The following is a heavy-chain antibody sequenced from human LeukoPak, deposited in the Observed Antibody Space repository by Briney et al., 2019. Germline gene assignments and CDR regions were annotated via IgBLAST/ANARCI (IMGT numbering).Heavy chain of an antibody. V-gene: IGHV3-64*01. Sequence: GGSLRLSCGASGFTLSSYTMHWVRGAPGKGLECVSAISHDGISTYYATSVKGRFTISRDSSKSTLYLQMDSLRPEDMAIYYCARETDGGLDYWGQGTLVTVSS. CDR1: GFTLSSYT. CDR2: ISHDGIST. J-gene: IGHJ4*02. CDR3: ARETDGGLDY. D-gene: IGHD4-23*01.